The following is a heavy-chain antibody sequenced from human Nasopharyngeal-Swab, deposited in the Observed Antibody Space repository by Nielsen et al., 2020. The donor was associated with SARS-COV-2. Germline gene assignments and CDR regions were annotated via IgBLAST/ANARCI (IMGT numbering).Heavy chain of an antibody. D-gene: IGHD1-26*01. CDR3: ARGLGGSYLAGFDY. J-gene: IGHJ4*02. CDR1: GFTFSSYA. CDR2: ISYDGSNK. Sequence: GESLKISCAASGFTFSSYAMHWVRQAPGKGLEWVAVISYDGSNKYYADSVKGRFTISRDNSKNTLHLQMNSLRAEDTAVYYCARGLGGSYLAGFDYWGQGTLVTVSS. V-gene: IGHV3-30-3*01.